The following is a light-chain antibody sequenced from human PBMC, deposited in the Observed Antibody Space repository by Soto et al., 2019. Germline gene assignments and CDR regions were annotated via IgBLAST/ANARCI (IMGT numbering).Light chain of an antibody. Sequence: EIVMTQSPATLSVSPGERATLSCRASQSVGGNLAWYQQRPGRAPRLLIYDASTRATDIPARFSGSGSGTEFTITISSLQSEYFALYYCQQYNNWPLYTFGQGTKLEIK. CDR2: DAS. V-gene: IGKV3-15*01. J-gene: IGKJ2*01. CDR3: QQYNNWPLYT. CDR1: QSVGGN.